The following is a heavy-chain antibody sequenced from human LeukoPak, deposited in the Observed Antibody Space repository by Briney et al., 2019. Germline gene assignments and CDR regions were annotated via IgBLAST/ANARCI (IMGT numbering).Heavy chain of an antibody. CDR2: ISYDGSNK. V-gene: IGHV3-30-3*01. CDR3: ARVGGYDFWSGVDY. Sequence: PGRSLRLSCAASGFTFSSYAMHWVRQAPGKGLEWVAVISYDGSNKYYADSVKGRFTISRDNSKNTLYLQMNSLRAEDTAVYYCARVGGYDFWSGVDYWGQGTLVTVSS. CDR1: GFTFSSYA. J-gene: IGHJ4*02. D-gene: IGHD3-3*01.